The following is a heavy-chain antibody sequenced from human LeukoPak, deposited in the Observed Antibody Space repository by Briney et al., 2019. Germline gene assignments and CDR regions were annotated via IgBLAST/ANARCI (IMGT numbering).Heavy chain of an antibody. V-gene: IGHV4-39*01. J-gene: IGHJ5*02. CDR3: ARRLEGRSHSRWFDP. Sequence: TSETLSLTCTVSGGSISSSSYYWGWIRQPPGKGLEWIGSIYYSGSTYYNPSLKSRVTISVDTSKNQFSLKLSSVTAADTAVYYCARRLEGRSHSRWFDPWGQGTLVTVSS. D-gene: IGHD1-1*01. CDR2: IYYSGST. CDR1: GGSISSSSYY.